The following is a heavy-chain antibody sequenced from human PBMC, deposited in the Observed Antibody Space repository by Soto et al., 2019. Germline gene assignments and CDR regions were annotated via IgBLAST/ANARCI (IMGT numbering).Heavy chain of an antibody. CDR2: IYYSGST. V-gene: IGHV4-31*03. J-gene: IGHJ4*02. Sequence: QVQLQESGPGLVKPSQTLSLTCTVSGGSISSGGYYWSWIRQHPRNGLEGIGYIYYSGSTYYNPSLQSRVTISVDTTKNQFSLTLSSVTAADTAVYYCAGGERRYFADSGQGTLVTVSS. D-gene: IGHD3-9*01. CDR1: GGSISSGGYY. CDR3: AGGERRYFAD.